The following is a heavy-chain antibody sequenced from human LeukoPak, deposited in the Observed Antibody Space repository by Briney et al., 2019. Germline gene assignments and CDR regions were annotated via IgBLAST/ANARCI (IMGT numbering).Heavy chain of an antibody. V-gene: IGHV3-64*01. CDR1: GFTLSTYA. J-gene: IGHJ5*02. CDR3: MGSPETTVTPRGHP. CDR2: INNNGHNT. Sequence: GGSLRLSCAASGFTLSTYAVHWVRQPPGKGLEYVSAINNNGHNTYYTNSVKGRFTIARDNSNNTVYLQMGSLRPEDTAVYYCMGSPETTVTPRGHPWG. D-gene: IGHD4-17*01.